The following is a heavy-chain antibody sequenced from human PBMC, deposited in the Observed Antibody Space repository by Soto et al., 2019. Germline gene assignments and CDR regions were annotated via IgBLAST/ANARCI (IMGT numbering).Heavy chain of an antibody. Sequence: QVQLVQSGAEVKNPGASVKVSCTASGYTFSNYGITWVRQAPGQGLEWMGWINPYDGHTNYAQKFQGRVTMTTDTSTSKAYMEVKSLTFHDTAVYYCVTTTAGDYWGQGTLVTVSS. J-gene: IGHJ4*02. CDR1: GYTFSNYG. CDR3: VTTTAGDY. V-gene: IGHV1-18*04. D-gene: IGHD6-13*01. CDR2: INPYDGHT.